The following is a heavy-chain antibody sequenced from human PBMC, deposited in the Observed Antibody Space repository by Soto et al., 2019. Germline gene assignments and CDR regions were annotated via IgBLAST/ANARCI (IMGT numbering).Heavy chain of an antibody. D-gene: IGHD3-10*01. Sequence: DVQLVESGGGLGMPGGSLRLSCLVSGITFKDAWMSWVRQAPGKGLDWVARIKSYGSGGERDYTQAVKSRFTISRDASQRSVHLQLNSLRTEDTAVYFCVWNPRAEVLGRWGQGPLVTVSS. V-gene: IGHV3-15*01. J-gene: IGHJ4*02. CDR2: IKSYGSGGER. CDR3: VWNPRAEVLGR. CDR1: GITFKDAW.